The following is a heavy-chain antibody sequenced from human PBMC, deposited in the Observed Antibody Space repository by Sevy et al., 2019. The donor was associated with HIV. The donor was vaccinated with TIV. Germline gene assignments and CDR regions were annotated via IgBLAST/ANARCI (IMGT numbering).Heavy chain of an antibody. CDR3: TTIGGYTYGRVDY. Sequence: GGSLRLSCAASGFTFRDAWMNWVRQAPGKGLEWVGRIKSKIDGGTTDYAAPVKGRFTISRDDSKNTLYLQMNSLKTEDTAMDYCTTIGGYTYGRVDYWGQGTLVTVSS. D-gene: IGHD5-18*01. V-gene: IGHV3-15*07. CDR1: GFTFRDAW. J-gene: IGHJ4*02. CDR2: IKSKIDGGTT.